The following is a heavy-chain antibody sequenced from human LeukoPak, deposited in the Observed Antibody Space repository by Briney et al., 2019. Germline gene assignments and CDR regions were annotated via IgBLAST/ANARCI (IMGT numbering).Heavy chain of an antibody. CDR2: IIPIFGTA. D-gene: IGHD6-19*01. J-gene: IGHJ6*02. CDR1: GGTFSSYA. V-gene: IGHV1-69*13. Sequence: ASVKVSCKASGGTFSSYAISWVRQAPGQGLEWMGGIIPIFGTANYARKFQGRVTITADESTSTAYMELSSLRSEDTAVYYCARAGSSGWWGYYYYGMDVWGQGTTVTVSS. CDR3: ARAGSSGWWGYYYYGMDV.